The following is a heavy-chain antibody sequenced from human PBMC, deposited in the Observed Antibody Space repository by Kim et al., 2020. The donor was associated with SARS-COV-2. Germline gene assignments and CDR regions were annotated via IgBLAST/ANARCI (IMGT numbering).Heavy chain of an antibody. CDR3: TSIFDY. J-gene: IGHJ5*01. CDR2: VGGAGGSR. V-gene: IGHV3-74*01. Sequence: GGSLRLSCAASGFTFTNYWIHWVRQIPGKGPVWVSSVGGAGGSRYYADSVKGRFTISRDNANNLVYLQMNSLRADDTAIYYCTSIFDYWGQGALVTVSS. CDR1: GFTFTNYW.